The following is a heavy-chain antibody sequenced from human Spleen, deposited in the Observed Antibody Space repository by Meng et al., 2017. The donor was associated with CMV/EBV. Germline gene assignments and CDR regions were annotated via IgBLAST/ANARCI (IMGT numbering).Heavy chain of an antibody. V-gene: IGHV3-21*01. Sequence: GPLRLSCAASGFSFSSYTMNWVRQAPGKGLEWVSSISSSGHIYYADSVKGRFTISRDNAKNSLYLQVNSLRAEDTAVYYCASAEGCSGTTCYTTGYYYGMDVWGQGTTVTVSS. D-gene: IGHD2-2*02. CDR3: ASAEGCSGTTCYTTGYYYGMDV. CDR1: GFSFSSYT. CDR2: ISSSGHI. J-gene: IGHJ6*02.